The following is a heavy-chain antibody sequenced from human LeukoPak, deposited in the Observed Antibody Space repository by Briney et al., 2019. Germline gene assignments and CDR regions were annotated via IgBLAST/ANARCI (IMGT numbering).Heavy chain of an antibody. CDR2: FHNSGTS. CDR3: TRGAGWLIDY. D-gene: IGHD3-16*01. CDR1: DDSISDYY. Sequence: PSETLSLTCTVSDDSISDYYRGWIRQPPGKGLEWIGYFHNSGTSTYNPSLKSRVTISADTSKDQFSLKLNSLTTADTAVYYCTRGAGWLIDYWGQGILVTVSS. V-gene: IGHV4-59*01. J-gene: IGHJ4*02.